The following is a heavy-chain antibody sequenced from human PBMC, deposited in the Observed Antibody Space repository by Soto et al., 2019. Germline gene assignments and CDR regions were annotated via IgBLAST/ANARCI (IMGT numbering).Heavy chain of an antibody. CDR3: ARRGPDYPDY. D-gene: IGHD3-16*01. J-gene: IGHJ4*02. CDR1: GFTFNIYW. Sequence: GSLRLSCAASGFTFNIYWMHWVRQAPGKGLVWVSRINSDASSTNYADSVKGRFTISRDNSKNTLYLQMSSLRAEDTAVYYCARRGPDYPDYWGPGTLVTVSS. CDR2: INSDASST. V-gene: IGHV3-74*01.